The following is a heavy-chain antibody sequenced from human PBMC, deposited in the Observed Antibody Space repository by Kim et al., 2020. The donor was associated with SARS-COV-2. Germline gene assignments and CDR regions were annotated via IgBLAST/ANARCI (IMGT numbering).Heavy chain of an antibody. CDR2: IFYTGST. V-gene: IGHV4-59*01. J-gene: IGHJ4*02. Sequence: SETLSLTCTVSGCTISSYYWSWIRQPPGKGPEWIGYIFYTGSTTYNPSLKSRVTISVDASNNQFSLKLRSLTAADTAVYYCARGSSGYRATLDYWGQGTLVTVSS. CDR3: ARGSSGYRATLDY. D-gene: IGHD2-2*02. CDR1: GCTISSYY.